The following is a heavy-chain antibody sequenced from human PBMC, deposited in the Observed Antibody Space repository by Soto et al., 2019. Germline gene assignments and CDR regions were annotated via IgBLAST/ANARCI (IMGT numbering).Heavy chain of an antibody. CDR1: GYSFTSYW. CDR3: ARHYCSSTSCYPVYYYYYGMDV. V-gene: IGHV5-51*01. Sequence: GESLKISCKGSGYSFTSYWIGWVRQMPGKGLEWMGIIYPGDSDARYSPSFQGQVTISADKSISTAYLQWSSLKASDTAMYYCARHYCSSTSCYPVYYYYYGMDVWGQGTTVTVSS. CDR2: IYPGDSDA. J-gene: IGHJ6*02. D-gene: IGHD2-2*01.